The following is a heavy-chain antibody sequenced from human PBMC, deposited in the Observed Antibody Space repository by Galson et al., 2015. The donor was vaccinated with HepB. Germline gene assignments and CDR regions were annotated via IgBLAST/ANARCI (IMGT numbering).Heavy chain of an antibody. Sequence: SVKVSCKASGYTFTSYAMHWVRQAPGQRLEWMGWINAGNGNTKYSQKFQGRVTITRDTSASTAYMELSSLRSEDTAVYYCARAPGFLEWFFDYWGQGTLVTVSS. D-gene: IGHD3-3*01. CDR2: INAGNGNT. CDR1: GYTFTSYA. J-gene: IGHJ4*02. CDR3: ARAPGFLEWFFDY. V-gene: IGHV1-3*01.